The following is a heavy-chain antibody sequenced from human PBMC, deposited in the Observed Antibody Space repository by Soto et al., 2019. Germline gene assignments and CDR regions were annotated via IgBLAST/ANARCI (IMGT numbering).Heavy chain of an antibody. D-gene: IGHD2-2*01. CDR2: ISKSDYT. J-gene: IGHJ4*02. CDR1: GFAFSNYG. CDR3: AREDSIVIPAVSDF. Sequence: VGSLRLSCTVSGFAFSNYGINWVRQAPGKGLEWVSSISKSDYTYYSDSVKGRFTISRDNAKNSVSLQMNTLRVEDTAVYYCAREDSIVIPAVSDFWGQGTLVTVSS. V-gene: IGHV3-21*01.